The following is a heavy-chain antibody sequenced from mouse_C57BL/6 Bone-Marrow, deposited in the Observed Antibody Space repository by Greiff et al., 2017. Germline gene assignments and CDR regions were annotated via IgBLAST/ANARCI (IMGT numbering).Heavy chain of an antibody. V-gene: IGHV1-64*01. Sequence: QVQLQQSGAELVKPGASVKLSCKASGYTFTSYWMHWVKQRPGQGLEWIGMIHPNSGSTNSNEKFKSKATLTVDKSSCTAYMQLSSLTSEDSAVYYCARRLTTVVGGGYWGQGTTLTVAS. D-gene: IGHD1-1*01. J-gene: IGHJ2*01. CDR3: ARRLTTVVGGGY. CDR2: IHPNSGST. CDR1: GYTFTSYW.